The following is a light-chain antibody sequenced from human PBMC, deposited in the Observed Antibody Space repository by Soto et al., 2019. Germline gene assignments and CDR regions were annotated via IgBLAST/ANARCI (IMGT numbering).Light chain of an antibody. CDR1: SSDVGAYDY. CDR3: SSFTSTFTLV. CDR2: DVT. V-gene: IGLV2-14*03. J-gene: IGLJ1*01. Sequence: QSALTQPASVSGSPGQSITISCTGTSSDVGAYDYVSWYQQHPGKAPKLLIYDVTTRPSGVSNRFSGSKSGNTASLTISGLETDDEAEYYCSSFTSTFTLVFGTGTKVT.